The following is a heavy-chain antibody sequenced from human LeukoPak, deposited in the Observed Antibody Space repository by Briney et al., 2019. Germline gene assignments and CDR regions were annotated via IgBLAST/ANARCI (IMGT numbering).Heavy chain of an antibody. D-gene: IGHD6-19*01. CDR3: VKAEFAEQWLAPFDN. CDR2: ISGSGGST. CDR1: GFTFSSYA. V-gene: IGHV3-23*01. J-gene: IGHJ4*02. Sequence: GGSLRLSCAASGFTFSSYAMSWVRQAPRKGLEWVSSISGSGGSTYYADSVKGRFTISRDNPKNTLYLQMNSLRADDTAVYYCVKAEFAEQWLAPFDNWGQGTLVTVSS.